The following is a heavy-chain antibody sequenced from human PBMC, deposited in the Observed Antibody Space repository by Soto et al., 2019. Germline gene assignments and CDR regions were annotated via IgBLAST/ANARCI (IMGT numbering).Heavy chain of an antibody. J-gene: IGHJ5*02. Sequence: LSLTCSVSGGSINSSSYFWGWVRQTPGKGLEWIGGSYYSGSTYYNPSLRSRVTISVDTSKNQFSLKLSSVTAADTAVFYCARHYSSGSRNWFDPWGQGTLVTVSS. V-gene: IGHV4-39*01. CDR1: GGSINSSSYF. D-gene: IGHD6-19*01. CDR3: ARHYSSGSRNWFDP. CDR2: SYYSGST.